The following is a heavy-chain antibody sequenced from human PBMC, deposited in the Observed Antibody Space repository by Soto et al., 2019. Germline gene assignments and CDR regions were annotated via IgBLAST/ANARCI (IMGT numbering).Heavy chain of an antibody. CDR3: ARAIGWFGELLGGYYFDY. Sequence: QLQLQESGSGLVKPSQTLSLTCAVSGGSISSGGYSWSWIRQPPGKGLEWIGYIYHSGSTYYNPSLKSGVTLSVDRSKNQFSLKLSSVTAADTAVYYCARAIGWFGELLGGYYFDYWGQGTLVTVSS. CDR2: IYHSGST. V-gene: IGHV4-30-2*01. CDR1: GGSISSGGYS. J-gene: IGHJ4*02. D-gene: IGHD3-10*01.